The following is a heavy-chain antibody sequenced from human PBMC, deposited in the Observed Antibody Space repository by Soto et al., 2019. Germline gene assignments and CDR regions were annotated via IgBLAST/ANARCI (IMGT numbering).Heavy chain of an antibody. J-gene: IGHJ4*02. D-gene: IGHD2-15*01. V-gene: IGHV4-39*01. CDR1: GGSISSSSYY. CDR3: ARHTPAISISDH. Sequence: QLQLQESGPGLVKPSETLSLTCTVSGGSISSSSYYWGWIRQPPGMGLEWIGSIYYSGSTYYNPSLKSRVTISVDTSKNQFPLKLSSVTAADTAVYYCARHTPAISISDHWGQGTLVTVSS. CDR2: IYYSGST.